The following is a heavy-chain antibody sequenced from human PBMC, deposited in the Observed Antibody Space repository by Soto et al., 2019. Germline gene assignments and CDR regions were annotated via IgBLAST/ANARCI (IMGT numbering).Heavy chain of an antibody. V-gene: IGHV4-31*03. J-gene: IGHJ6*02. Sequence: SETLSLTCTVSGGSISSGGYYWSWIRQHPGKGLEWIGYIYYSGSTYYNPSLMSRVSISVDTAKNEFSLKRSSVTAADTAVYYCARGGYCSSTRCYAGGYYYYYGMDFWGQGTTLTVS. CDR1: GGSISSGGYY. CDR3: ARGGYCSSTRCYAGGYYYYYGMDF. CDR2: IYYSGST. D-gene: IGHD2-2*01.